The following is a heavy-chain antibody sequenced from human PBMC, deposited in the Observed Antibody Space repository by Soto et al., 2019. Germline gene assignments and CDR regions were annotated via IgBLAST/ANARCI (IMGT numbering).Heavy chain of an antibody. V-gene: IGHV1-3*01. D-gene: IGHD3-22*01. CDR1: GYTFTSYA. CDR3: ARDKGSGYYPY. Sequence: ASVKVSCKASGYTFTSYAIHWVRQAPGQRLEWMGWINAGNGNTKYSQKFQGRVTITRDTSASTAYMELSSLRSEDTAVYYCARDKGSGYYPYWGQGTLVTVSS. J-gene: IGHJ4*02. CDR2: INAGNGNT.